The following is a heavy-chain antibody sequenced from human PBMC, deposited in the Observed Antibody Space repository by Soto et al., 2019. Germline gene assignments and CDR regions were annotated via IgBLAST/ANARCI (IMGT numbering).Heavy chain of an antibody. CDR1: GYTFTSYV. CDR2: INAGNGNT. Sequence: ASVKVSCQASGYTFTSYVMHWVRQAPGQRLEWMGWINAGNGNTKYSQKFQGRVTITRDTSASTAYMELSSLRSEDTAVYYCARAVDYYYYYMDVWGKGTTVTVSS. V-gene: IGHV1-3*01. J-gene: IGHJ6*03. CDR3: ARAVDYYYYYMDV.